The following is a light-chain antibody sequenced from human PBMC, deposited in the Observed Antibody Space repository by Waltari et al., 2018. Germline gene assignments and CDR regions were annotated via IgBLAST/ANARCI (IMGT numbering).Light chain of an antibody. CDR3: QTWDPDTVV. J-gene: IGLJ2*01. CDR1: SEHSAYA. CDR2: IDGGGGH. V-gene: IGLV4-69*01. Sequence: QLAVTQSPSASASLGASVKLTCTLSSEHSAYAIAWHQHQPEKGPRFLRKIDGGGGHTQGDGIPDRFSGFSSGAERYLTISSLQYEDEAAYYCQTWDPDTVVFGGGTKLTV.